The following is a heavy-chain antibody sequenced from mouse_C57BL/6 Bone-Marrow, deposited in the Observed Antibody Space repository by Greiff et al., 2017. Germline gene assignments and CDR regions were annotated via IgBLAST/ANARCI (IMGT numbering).Heavy chain of an antibody. D-gene: IGHD2-1*01. J-gene: IGHJ4*01. V-gene: IGHV1-5*01. CDR3: TRYGKHAMDY. CDR2: IYPGNSDT. CDR1: GYTFTSYW. Sequence: EVQLQQSGTVLARPGASVKMSCKTSGYTFTSYWMHWVKQRPGQGLEWIGAIYPGNSDTSYNQKFKGKAKLTAVTSASTAYMELSSLTNEDSAVYYCTRYGKHAMDYWGQGTSVTVSS.